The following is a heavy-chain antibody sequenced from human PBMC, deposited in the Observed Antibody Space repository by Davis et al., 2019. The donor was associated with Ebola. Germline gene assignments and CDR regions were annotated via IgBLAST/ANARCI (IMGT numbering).Heavy chain of an antibody. CDR1: GFTFSSSW. Sequence: GESLKISCAASGFTFSSSWMHWVRQAPGKGLLWVSLINNDGSITTYADSVKGRFTISRDNAKNTLYLQMNTLRAEDTAVYYCARAKYYGMDVWGKKTTVTVSS. D-gene: IGHD6-6*01. J-gene: IGHJ6*04. CDR2: INNDGSIT. CDR3: ARAKYYGMDV. V-gene: IGHV3-74*01.